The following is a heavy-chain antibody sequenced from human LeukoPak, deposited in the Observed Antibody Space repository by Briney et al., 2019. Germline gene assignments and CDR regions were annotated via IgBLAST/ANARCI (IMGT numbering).Heavy chain of an antibody. Sequence: ASVKVSCKASGYTFIGYYMNWVRQAPGQGPEWMGWINPASGGTKYAEKFQGRVTMTRDTSISTAYMELSRLTTDDTAVYYCARGSTSGSYGYGMDVWGQGTTVTVSS. V-gene: IGHV1-2*02. CDR3: ARGSTSGSYGYGMDV. J-gene: IGHJ6*02. CDR2: INPASGGT. D-gene: IGHD3-10*01. CDR1: GYTFIGYY.